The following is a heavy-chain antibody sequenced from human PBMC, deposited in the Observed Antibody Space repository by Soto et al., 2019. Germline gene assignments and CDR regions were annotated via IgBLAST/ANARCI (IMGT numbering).Heavy chain of an antibody. J-gene: IGHJ6*02. CDR2: ISTYTGHT. D-gene: IGHD5-12*01. CDR3: ARDLGLHNGYFHGIDV. Sequence: QVQLVQSGAEVKKPGASVKVSCKASGYTFTTYGVSWVRQAPGQGLEWMGWISTYTGHTNYAQKLQDRITMTTDSFASTAYRGLRRLRSDDTAVYYCARDLGLHNGYFHGIDVWGQGTTVTVSS. V-gene: IGHV1-18*04. CDR1: GYTFTTYG.